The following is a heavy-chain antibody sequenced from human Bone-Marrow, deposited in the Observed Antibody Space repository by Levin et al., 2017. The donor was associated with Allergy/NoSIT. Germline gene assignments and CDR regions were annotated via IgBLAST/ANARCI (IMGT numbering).Heavy chain of an antibody. V-gene: IGHV4-34*01. CDR3: ARRVRAYSSGWPSAYYFDY. J-gene: IGHJ4*02. D-gene: IGHD6-19*01. Sequence: SETLSLTCAVYGGSFSGYYWSWIRQPPGKGLEWIGEINHSGSTNYNPSLKSRVTISVDTSKNQFSLKLNSVTAADTAVYYCARRVRAYSSGWPSAYYFDYWGQGTLVTVSP. CDR1: GGSFSGYY. CDR2: INHSGST.